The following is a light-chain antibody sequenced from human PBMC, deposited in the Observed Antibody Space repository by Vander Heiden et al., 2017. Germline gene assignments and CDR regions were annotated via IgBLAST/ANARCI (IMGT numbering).Light chain of an antibody. J-gene: IGKJ4*01. V-gene: IGKV1-5*01. CDR3: QQEDSHPIT. CDR2: DAS. Sequence: DIQMTQFPSTLSASVGDRVTITCRASQSIASWLAWYHQKPGKAPNLLIYDASTLESGVPSRFSGSGTGTEFTLTISRLQPDDSGIYYCQQEDSHPITFGGGTKVEI. CDR1: QSIASW.